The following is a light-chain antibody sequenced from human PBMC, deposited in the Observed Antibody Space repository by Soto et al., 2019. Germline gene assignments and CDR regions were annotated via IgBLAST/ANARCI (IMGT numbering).Light chain of an antibody. CDR3: QNYNGAPWT. Sequence: DIQMTQSPSSLSASVGDRVTITCRASQGISNYLVWYQQKPGKVPKLLIYAASTLQSGVPSRFSGSGSGTDFTLTISSLQHEDVATYYCQNYNGAPWTFGQGTQVEIK. V-gene: IGKV1-27*01. CDR1: QGISNY. J-gene: IGKJ1*01. CDR2: AAS.